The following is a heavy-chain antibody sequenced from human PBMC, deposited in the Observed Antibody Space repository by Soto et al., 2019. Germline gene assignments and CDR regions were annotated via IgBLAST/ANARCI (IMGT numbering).Heavy chain of an antibody. D-gene: IGHD3-3*01. CDR1: GYTFTSYG. Sequence: GASVKVSCKASGYTFTSYGISWVRQAPGQGLEWMGCISAYNGNTNYAHKLQGRVTMTTDTSTSTAYMELRSMRSDDTAVYYCARGFGVVISKWFDPWGQGILVTVSS. CDR2: ISAYNGNT. CDR3: ARGFGVVISKWFDP. V-gene: IGHV1-18*01. J-gene: IGHJ5*02.